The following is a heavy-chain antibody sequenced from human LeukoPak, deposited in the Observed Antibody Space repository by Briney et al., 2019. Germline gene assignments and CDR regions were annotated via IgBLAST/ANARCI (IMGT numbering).Heavy chain of an antibody. CDR2: ISGSAGST. D-gene: IGHD2-2*01. V-gene: IGHV3-23*01. Sequence: GRSLRLSCAASGFTFSSYAMHWVRQAPGKGLEWVSAISGSAGSTYYADSVKGRFTISRDNSKSTLYLQMNSLRAEDTAVYYCAKEVSVYCSSTSCYYYWGQGTLVTVSS. J-gene: IGHJ4*02. CDR1: GFTFSSYA. CDR3: AKEVSVYCSSTSCYYY.